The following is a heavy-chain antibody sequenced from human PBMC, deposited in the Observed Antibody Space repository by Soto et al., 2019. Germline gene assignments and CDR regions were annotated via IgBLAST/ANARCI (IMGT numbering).Heavy chain of an antibody. CDR2: IYYSGTT. J-gene: IGHJ6*02. D-gene: IGHD2-21*01. CDR3: AASCVACGGFNYYGMDV. V-gene: IGHV4-31*03. CDR1: GGSISSGGYY. Sequence: SETLSLTCTVSGGSISSGGYYWYWIRQHPGKGLGWIGYIYYSGTTYYNPSLKSRVTISVDTSKNQFSLKLSSVTAADTAVYYCAASCVACGGFNYYGMDVWGQGTTVT.